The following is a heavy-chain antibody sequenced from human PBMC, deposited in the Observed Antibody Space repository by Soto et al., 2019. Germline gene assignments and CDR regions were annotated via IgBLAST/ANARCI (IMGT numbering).Heavy chain of an antibody. D-gene: IGHD6-13*01. Sequence: GGSLRLSCAASGFTFSSYWMHWVRQAPGKGLEWVSGISGSGGSTYYADSVKGRFTISRDNSKNTLYLQMNSLRAEDTAVYYCAKDRIAAASLLDYWGQGTLVTVSS. J-gene: IGHJ4*02. CDR3: AKDRIAAASLLDY. CDR1: GFTFSSYW. V-gene: IGHV3-23*01. CDR2: ISGSGGST.